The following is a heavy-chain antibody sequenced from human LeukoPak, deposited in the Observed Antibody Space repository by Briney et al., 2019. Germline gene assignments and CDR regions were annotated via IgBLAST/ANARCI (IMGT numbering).Heavy chain of an antibody. D-gene: IGHD4-17*01. CDR1: GYSFSVYS. Sequence: ASVKVSCKASGYSFSVYSIDWVRQAPGRGLEWVGTIDPNGGTTSLAQKFQGRVTLTRDMSTNTVSMELRSLRPEDTAVYFCAREGGTREYNGDTWRHFFDFWGQGTLVTVSA. V-gene: IGHV1-46*01. CDR3: AREGGTREYNGDTWRHFFDF. CDR2: IDPNGGTT. J-gene: IGHJ4*02.